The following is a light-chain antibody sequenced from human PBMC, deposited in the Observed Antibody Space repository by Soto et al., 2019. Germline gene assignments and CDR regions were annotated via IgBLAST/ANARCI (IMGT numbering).Light chain of an antibody. J-gene: IGLJ1*01. CDR2: GNS. CDR1: SSNIGAGYD. Sequence: QSVLTQPPSVSGAPGQRVTISCTGSSSNIGAGYDVHWYQQLPGTAPKLLLYGNSNRPSGVPDRFSGSKSGTSASLAITGLQAEDEADYYCQSYDSSLSGLYVFGPGTKLTVL. V-gene: IGLV1-40*01. CDR3: QSYDSSLSGLYV.